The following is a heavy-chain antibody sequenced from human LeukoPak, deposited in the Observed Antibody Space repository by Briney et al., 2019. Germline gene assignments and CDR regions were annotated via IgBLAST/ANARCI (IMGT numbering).Heavy chain of an antibody. CDR2: ISGSGGST. CDR3: AKGSMLRGFDY. CDR1: GFTLSNYA. J-gene: IGHJ4*02. D-gene: IGHD3-10*01. V-gene: IGHV3-23*01. Sequence: HTGGSLRLSCAASGFTLSNYAMTWVRQAPGKGREWVSTISGSGGSTYYADSVKGRFTISRDNSKNTLFLQMNSLRAEDTAVYYCAKGSMLRGFDYWGQGNLVTVSS.